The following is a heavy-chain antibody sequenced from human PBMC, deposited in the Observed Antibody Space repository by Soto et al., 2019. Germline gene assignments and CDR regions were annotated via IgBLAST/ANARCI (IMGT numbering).Heavy chain of an antibody. CDR1: GYTFTGYY. D-gene: IGHD5-18*01. V-gene: IGHV1-2*04. Sequence: ASVKVSCKASGYTFTGYYMHWVRQAPGQGPEWMGWINPNSGGTNYAQKFQGWVTMTRDTSISTAYMELSRLRSDDTAVYYCARGGDGYTFGSVYWGQGTPVTVSS. J-gene: IGHJ4*02. CDR3: ARGGDGYTFGSVY. CDR2: INPNSGGT.